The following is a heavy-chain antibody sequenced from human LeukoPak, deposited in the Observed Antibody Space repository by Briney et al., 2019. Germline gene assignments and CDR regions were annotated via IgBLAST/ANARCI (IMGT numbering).Heavy chain of an antibody. CDR1: GFTFSSYS. Sequence: GGSLRLSCAASGFTFSSYSMNWVRQAPGKGLEWVSSISSSSYIYYADSVKGRFTISRDNAKNSLYLQMNSLRAEDTAVYYCARDRDYYGSGRDYFDYWGQGTLVTVSS. J-gene: IGHJ4*02. D-gene: IGHD3-10*01. V-gene: IGHV3-21*01. CDR3: ARDRDYYGSGRDYFDY. CDR2: ISSSSYI.